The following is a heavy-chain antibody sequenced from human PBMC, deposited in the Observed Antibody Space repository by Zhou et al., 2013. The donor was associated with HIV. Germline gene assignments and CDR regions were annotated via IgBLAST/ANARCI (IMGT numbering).Heavy chain of an antibody. CDR3: ARDIKLGVPAVIWGYYYMDA. V-gene: IGHV3-20*04. Sequence: EVQLVESGGGVVRPGGSLRLSCEVSGFSFDDYGMSWVRQAPGKGLEWVAGINWNGGSTGHADCVKGRFTISRDNAKNSLYLQMNSLRAEDTALYYCARDIKLGVPAVIWGYYYMDAWGKGTTVTVSS. CDR1: GFSFDDYG. D-gene: IGHD2-2*01. CDR2: INWNGGST. J-gene: IGHJ6*03.